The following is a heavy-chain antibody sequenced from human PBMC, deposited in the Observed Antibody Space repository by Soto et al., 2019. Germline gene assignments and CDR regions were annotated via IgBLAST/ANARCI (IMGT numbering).Heavy chain of an antibody. Sequence: EVQLVESGGGLVQPGGSLRLSCSASEFTVSDSYMNWVRQAPGKGLEWVSVIYSGGDTFYADFVKGRFTISRDNSKNTLYLQLNSLRSEDTAVYYCASDPSCGAGSCGWLDPWGQGTLVTVSS. J-gene: IGHJ5*02. D-gene: IGHD2-15*01. CDR2: IYSGGDT. V-gene: IGHV3-66*01. CDR1: EFTVSDSY. CDR3: ASDPSCGAGSCGWLDP.